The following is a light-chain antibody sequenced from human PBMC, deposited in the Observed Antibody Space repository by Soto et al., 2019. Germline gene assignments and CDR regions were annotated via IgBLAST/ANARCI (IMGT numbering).Light chain of an antibody. J-gene: IGLJ1*01. Sequence: QSVLTPPPSGSGTPGQRVTISCSGSHSNIETNSVNWYQQLPGTAPKLLIFATNQRPSGVPDRFSGSKSGTSASLAISGLQSDDEADYYCAAWDDSLSGYLFGTGTKVTVL. CDR1: HSNIETNS. CDR2: ATN. V-gene: IGLV1-44*01. CDR3: AAWDDSLSGYL.